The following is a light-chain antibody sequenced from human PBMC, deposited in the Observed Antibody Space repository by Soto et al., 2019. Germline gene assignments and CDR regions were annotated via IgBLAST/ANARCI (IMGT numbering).Light chain of an antibody. CDR3: SSYTSSSTEV. CDR1: SSDVGGYKY. V-gene: IGLV2-14*01. CDR2: EVS. J-gene: IGLJ1*01. Sequence: QSVLTQPASVSGSPGQSITISCTGTSSDVGGYKYVSWYQQHPGKAPKLMIYEVSNRPSGVSNRFSGSKSGNTASLTISGLQAEDEADYYCSSYTSSSTEVFGTGTTVTVL.